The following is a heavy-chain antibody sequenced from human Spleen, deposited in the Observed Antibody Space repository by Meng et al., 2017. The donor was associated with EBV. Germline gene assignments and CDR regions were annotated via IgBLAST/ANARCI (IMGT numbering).Heavy chain of an antibody. CDR2: ISSSSNYI. Sequence: EVQRVESGGXLVKLGGSLRLSCAASGFTFSSYSMNWVRQAPGKGLEWVSSISSSSNYIYYADSVKGRFTISRDNAKNSLYLQMNSLRAEDTAVYYCARHYCTGGVCHYYFDPWGQGTLVTVSS. CDR3: ARHYCTGGVCHYYFDP. D-gene: IGHD2-8*02. J-gene: IGHJ4*02. V-gene: IGHV3-21*01. CDR1: GFTFSSYS.